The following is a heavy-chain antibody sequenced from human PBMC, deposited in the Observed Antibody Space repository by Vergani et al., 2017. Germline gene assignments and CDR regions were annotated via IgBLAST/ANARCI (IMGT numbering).Heavy chain of an antibody. J-gene: IGHJ3*02. CDR3: AKGGYCSSTSCSDDAFDI. CDR2: ISWNSGSI. Sequence: EVQLVESGGGLVKPGGSLRLSCAASGFTFSSYSMNWVRQAPGKGLEWVSGISWNSGSIGYADSVKGRFTISRDNAKNSLYLQMNSLRAEDTALYYCAKGGYCSSTSCSDDAFDIWGQGTMVTVSS. D-gene: IGHD2-2*01. CDR1: GFTFSSYS. V-gene: IGHV3-9*01.